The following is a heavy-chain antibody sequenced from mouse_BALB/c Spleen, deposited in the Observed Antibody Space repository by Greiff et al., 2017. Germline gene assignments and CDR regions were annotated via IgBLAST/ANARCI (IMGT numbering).Heavy chain of an antibody. D-gene: IGHD1-1*01. CDR2: ISYSGST. CDR1: GYSITSDYA. J-gene: IGHJ3*01. V-gene: IGHV3-2*02. Sequence: DVQLQESGPGLVKPSQSLSLTCTVTGYSITSDYAWNWIRQFPGNKLEWMGYISYSGSTSYNPSLKSRISITRDTSKNQFFLQLNSVTTEDTATYYCAAIYYYGSSYFWFAYGGQGTLVTVAA. CDR3: AAIYYYGSSYFWFAY.